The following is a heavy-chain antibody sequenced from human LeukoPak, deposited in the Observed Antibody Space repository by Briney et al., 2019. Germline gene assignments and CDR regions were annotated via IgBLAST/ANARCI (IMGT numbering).Heavy chain of an antibody. Sequence: AQTLSLTCTVSGGSISSGGYYWSWIRQHPGKGLEWIGYLYYSGSTYYNPSLKSRVTISVDTSKNQFSLKLSSVTAADTAVYYCARGLIGYSNYGVNFDYWGHGTLVPVSS. CDR3: ARGLIGYSNYGVNFDY. V-gene: IGHV4-31*03. CDR1: GGSISSGGYY. CDR2: LYYSGST. J-gene: IGHJ4*01. D-gene: IGHD4-11*01.